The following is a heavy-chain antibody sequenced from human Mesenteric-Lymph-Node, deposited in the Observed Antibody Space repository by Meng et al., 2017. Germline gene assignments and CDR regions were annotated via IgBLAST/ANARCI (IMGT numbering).Heavy chain of an antibody. Sequence: GESLKISCTTSGFPFGDYGINWVRQAPGKGLEWVGFIRSKPYGEPTEYAASVKGRFTISRDDSKSIAYLQMNSLRAEDTAVYYCARDPYYYGSGDYDDYYGMDVWGQGTTVTVSS. CDR1: GFPFGDYG. CDR2: IRSKPYGEPT. J-gene: IGHJ6*02. D-gene: IGHD3-10*01. CDR3: ARDPYYYGSGDYDDYYGMDV. V-gene: IGHV3-49*04.